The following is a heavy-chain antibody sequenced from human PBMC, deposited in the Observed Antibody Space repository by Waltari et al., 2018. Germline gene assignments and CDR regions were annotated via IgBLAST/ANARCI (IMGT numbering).Heavy chain of an antibody. J-gene: IGHJ4*02. CDR3: ARGESNEGFDY. CDR2: IYYSGSR. CDR1: GGSISSYY. Sequence: QVQLQEPGPGMVKPSETLSLICTVSGGSISSYYWRWIRQPPGKGLEWIGYIYYSGSRNYNRSLRMLVTISVDTSKNQFSLRLSAVAAADTAGYYCARGESNEGFDYWGQGTLVTVSS. D-gene: IGHD4-4*01. V-gene: IGHV4-59*01.